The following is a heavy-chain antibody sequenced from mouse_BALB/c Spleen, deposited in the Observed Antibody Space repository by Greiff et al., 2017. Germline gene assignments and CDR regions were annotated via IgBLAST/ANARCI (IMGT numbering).Heavy chain of an antibody. CDR3: ARGLDVWFAY. CDR1: GFTFSDYY. CDR2: ISDGGSYT. Sequence: EVQVVESGGGLVKPGGSLKLSCAASGFTFSDYYMYWVRQTPEKRLEWVATISDGGSYTYYPDSVKGRFTISRDNAKNNLYLQMSSLKSEDTAMYYCARGLDVWFAYWGQGTLVTVSA. D-gene: IGHD3-3*01. J-gene: IGHJ3*01. V-gene: IGHV5-4*02.